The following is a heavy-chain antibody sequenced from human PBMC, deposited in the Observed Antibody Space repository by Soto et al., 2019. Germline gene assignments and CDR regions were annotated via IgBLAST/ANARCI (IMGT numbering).Heavy chain of an antibody. J-gene: IGHJ3*02. Sequence: QLHLVQSGAVVKKPGASVTVSCSASGYPVTAYYMHWVRQAPGRGLEWMGGINPATGAAKYTQTFPGRVTLARDPSTRTVFMELSGLTSEDTAGFYCARGGGVGVAGSAAFDMWGQGTLVTVSS. D-gene: IGHD3-3*01. V-gene: IGHV1-2*02. CDR1: GYPVTAYY. CDR2: INPATGAA. CDR3: ARGGGVGVAGSAAFDM.